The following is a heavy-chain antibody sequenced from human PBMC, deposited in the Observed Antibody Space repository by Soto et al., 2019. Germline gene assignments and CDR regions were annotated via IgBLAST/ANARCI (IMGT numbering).Heavy chain of an antibody. CDR1: VYTLTGHY. Sequence: SVKVSCNTSVYTLTGHYIHWVRQAPQQGPEWMGEIGPESGATRYAQKFRGRVTMTMDTSITTVYMELKNLSPDDTAVYYCGRGRSGQIVVFYWGQGTPVTVSS. D-gene: IGHD1-26*01. CDR2: IGPESGAT. V-gene: IGHV1-2*02. J-gene: IGHJ4*02. CDR3: GRGRSGQIVVFY.